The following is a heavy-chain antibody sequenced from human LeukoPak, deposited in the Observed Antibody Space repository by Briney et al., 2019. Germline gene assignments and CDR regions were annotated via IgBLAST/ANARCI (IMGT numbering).Heavy chain of an antibody. Sequence: SETLSLTCAVYGGSFRGYYWSWIRQPPEKGLEWIGEINHSGSTNYNPSLKSRVTISVDTSKNQFSLKPSSVTAADTAVYYCARGWMRWFDPWGQGTLVTVSS. J-gene: IGHJ5*02. CDR1: GGSFRGYY. CDR2: INHSGST. CDR3: ARGWMRWFDP. V-gene: IGHV4-34*01. D-gene: IGHD1-1*01.